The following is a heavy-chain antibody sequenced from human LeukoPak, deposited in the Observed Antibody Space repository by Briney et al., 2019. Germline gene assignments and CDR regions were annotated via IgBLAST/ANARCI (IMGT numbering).Heavy chain of an antibody. J-gene: IGHJ4*02. Sequence: GASVKVSCKASGYTFTTYYMNWVRQAPGQGLEWMGIINPSSGSTNYAQNFQGRLTMTRDTSTGTVYMELSSLRSEDTAVYYCARDTGSASDYWGQGTLVTVSS. CDR2: INPSSGST. D-gene: IGHD2-15*01. V-gene: IGHV1-46*01. CDR1: GYTFTTYY. CDR3: ARDTGSASDY.